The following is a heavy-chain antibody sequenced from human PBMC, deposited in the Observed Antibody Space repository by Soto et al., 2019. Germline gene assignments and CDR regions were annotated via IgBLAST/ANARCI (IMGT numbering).Heavy chain of an antibody. CDR2: ISYDGSNK. CDR1: GFTFSSYA. V-gene: IGHV3-30-3*01. CDR3: ARAGDDVYYYYYGMDV. J-gene: IGHJ6*02. Sequence: GGSLRLSCAASGFTFSSYAMHWVRQAPGKGLEWVAVISYDGSNKYYADSVKGRFTISRDNSKNTLYLQMNSLRAEDTAVYYCARAGDDVYYYYYGMDVWGQGTTVTVSS. D-gene: IGHD4-17*01.